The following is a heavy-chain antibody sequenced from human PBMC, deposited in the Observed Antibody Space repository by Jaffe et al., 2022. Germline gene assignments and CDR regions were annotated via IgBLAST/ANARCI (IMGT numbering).Heavy chain of an antibody. D-gene: IGHD3-22*01. CDR1: GGTFSSYT. V-gene: IGHV1-69*02. Sequence: QVQLVQSGAEVKKPGSSVKVSCKASGGTFSSYTISWVRQAPGQGLEWMGRIIPILGIANYAQKFQGRVTITADKSTSTAYMELSSLRSEDTAVYYCARASFNSSGYHSPFDYWGQGTLVTVSS. CDR3: ARASFNSSGYHSPFDY. J-gene: IGHJ4*02. CDR2: IIPILGIA.